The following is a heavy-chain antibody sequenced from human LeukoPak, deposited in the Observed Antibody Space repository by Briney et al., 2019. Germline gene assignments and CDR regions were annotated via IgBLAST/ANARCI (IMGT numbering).Heavy chain of an antibody. CDR2: IYYSGST. CDR3: ARDRRQWLTRRVFDY. J-gene: IGHJ4*02. V-gene: IGHV4-30-4*07. CDR1: GGSISSGGYS. D-gene: IGHD6-19*01. Sequence: PSQTLSLTCAVSGGSISSGGYSWSWIRQPPGKGLEWIGYIYYSGSTYYNPSLKSRVTISVDKSKNQFSLKLSSVTAADTAVYYCARDRRQWLTRRVFDYWGQGTLVTVSS.